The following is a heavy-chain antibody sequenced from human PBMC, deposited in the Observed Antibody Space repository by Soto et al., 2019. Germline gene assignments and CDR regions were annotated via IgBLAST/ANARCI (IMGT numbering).Heavy chain of an antibody. CDR2: IYYSGST. V-gene: IGHV4-59*01. J-gene: IGHJ6*02. D-gene: IGHD3-22*01. CDR3: ARGTYYYDSSGYYLYYYGMDV. Sequence: LSLTCTVSGGSISSYYWSWIRQPPGKGLEWIGYIYYSGSTNYNPSLKSRVTISVDTSKNQFSLKLSSVTAADTAVYYCARGTYYYDSSGYYLYYYGMDVWGQGTTVTVSS. CDR1: GGSISSYY.